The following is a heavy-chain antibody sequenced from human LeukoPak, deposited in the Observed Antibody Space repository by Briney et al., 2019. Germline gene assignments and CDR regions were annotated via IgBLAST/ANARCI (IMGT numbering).Heavy chain of an antibody. CDR1: GGSFSGYY. D-gene: IGHD3-10*02. CDR3: ARGCSLAEEAYYYYMDV. Sequence: SETLSLTCAVYGGSFSGYYWSWIRQPPGKGLEWIGEINHSGSTNYSPSLKSRVTISVDTYKNQFSLKLSSVTAADTAVYYCARGCSLAEEAYYYYMDVWGKGTTVTVSS. CDR2: INHSGST. V-gene: IGHV4-34*01. J-gene: IGHJ6*03.